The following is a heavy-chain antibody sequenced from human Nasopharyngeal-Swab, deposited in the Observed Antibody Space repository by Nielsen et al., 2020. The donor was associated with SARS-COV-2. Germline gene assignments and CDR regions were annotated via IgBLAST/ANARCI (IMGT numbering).Heavy chain of an antibody. V-gene: IGHV3-7*01. J-gene: IGHJ4*02. Sequence: WIRQPPGKGLEWMANIKQDGSEKYYVDSVKGRFTISRDNAKNSLYLQMNSLRAEDTAVYYCARDAFPGIATAGPDYWGQGTLVTVSS. CDR2: IKQDGSEK. CDR3: ARDAFPGIATAGPDY. D-gene: IGHD6-13*01.